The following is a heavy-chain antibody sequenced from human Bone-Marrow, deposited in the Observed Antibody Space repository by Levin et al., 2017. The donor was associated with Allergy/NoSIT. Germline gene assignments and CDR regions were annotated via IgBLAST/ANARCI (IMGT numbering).Heavy chain of an antibody. CDR2: ISHTGRA. Sequence: PSETLSLTCAVSGDSISGFFWNWIRQPPGKGLEWIGYISHTGRAYYIPSLKSRVAMSVDTSKNQFSLKLASVTAADTAVYFCARDFNSGDYVGWFDPWGQGILVTVSS. CDR1: GDSISGFF. V-gene: IGHV4-59*01. J-gene: IGHJ5*02. CDR3: ARDFNSGDYVGWFDP. D-gene: IGHD4-17*01.